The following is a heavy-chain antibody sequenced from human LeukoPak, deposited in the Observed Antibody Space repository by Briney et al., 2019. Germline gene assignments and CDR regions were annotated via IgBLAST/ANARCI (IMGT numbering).Heavy chain of an antibody. CDR2: ISGSGGST. V-gene: IGHV3-23*01. CDR1: GFTFSSYG. Sequence: GGSLRLSCAASGFTFSSYGMSWVRQAPGKGLEWVSAISGSGGSTYYADSVKGRFSISRDNSKNTLYLQMNGLRAEDTAVYYCAKAKRIGGPLDYWGQGTLVTVSS. D-gene: IGHD2-15*01. J-gene: IGHJ4*02. CDR3: AKAKRIGGPLDY.